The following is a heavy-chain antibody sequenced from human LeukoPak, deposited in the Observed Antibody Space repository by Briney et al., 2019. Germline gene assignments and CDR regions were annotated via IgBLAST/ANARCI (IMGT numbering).Heavy chain of an antibody. D-gene: IGHD5-12*01. CDR1: GGSISGYF. CDR3: AREPTSGREPTSGRPLDY. CDR2: IYSGGSN. Sequence: PSENLSLTCTVSGGSISGYFWSWIRQPAGKGLEWIGRIYSGGSNNYNPSLKSRVTMSLDTSKNHLSLNLSSVTAADTAVYYCAREPTSGREPTSGRPLDYWGQGTLVTVSS. V-gene: IGHV4-4*07. J-gene: IGHJ4*02.